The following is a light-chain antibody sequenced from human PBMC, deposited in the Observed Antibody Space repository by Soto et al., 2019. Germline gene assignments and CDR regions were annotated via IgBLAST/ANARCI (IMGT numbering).Light chain of an antibody. Sequence: QCSLTQPPSVSGSRGQSFTISCTGTMTDFVGYNRVPWYQQPPGTAPKLMIYEVSKRPSGVPDRFSGSKSGNTASLTISGLQAADEADYYRRLYTSENAYVFGTGTKVTVL. J-gene: IGLJ1*01. CDR1: MTDFVGYNR. CDR3: RLYTSENAYV. V-gene: IGLV2-18*01. CDR2: EVS.